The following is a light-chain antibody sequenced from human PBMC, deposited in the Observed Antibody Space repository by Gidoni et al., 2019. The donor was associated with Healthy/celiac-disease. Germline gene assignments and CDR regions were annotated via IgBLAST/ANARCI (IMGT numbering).Light chain of an antibody. CDR3: QQYNNWPRT. V-gene: IGKV3-15*01. J-gene: IGKJ1*01. Sequence: EIVMTQSPATLSVSPGERATLSCRASQSVSSNLAWYQQKPGQAPRLLIYCASTRATGIPARFSGSGSGTEFTLTISSLQSEDFAVYYCQQYNNWPRTFGQGNKVLNQT. CDR2: CAS. CDR1: QSVSSN.